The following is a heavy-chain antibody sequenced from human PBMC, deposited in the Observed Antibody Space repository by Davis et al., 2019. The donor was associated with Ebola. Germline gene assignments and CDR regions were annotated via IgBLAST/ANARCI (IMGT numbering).Heavy chain of an antibody. CDR2: INSDGSST. CDR3: AKSFSSSPRLRYYYGMDV. J-gene: IGHJ6*02. Sequence: HTGGSLRLSCAASGFTFSSYWMHWVRQAPGKGLVWVSRINSDGSSTSYADSVKGRFTISRDNAKNTLYLQMNSLRAEDTAVYYCAKSFSSSPRLRYYYGMDVWGQGTTVTVSS. CDR1: GFTFSSYW. V-gene: IGHV3-74*01. D-gene: IGHD6-6*01.